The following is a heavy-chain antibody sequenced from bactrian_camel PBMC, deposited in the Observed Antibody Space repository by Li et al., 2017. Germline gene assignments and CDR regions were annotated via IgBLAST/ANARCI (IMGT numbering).Heavy chain of an antibody. Sequence: HVQLVESGGGSVQAGGSLRLSCAASGYTFSGHLTGWLRQAPGKEREGVATVDSLGITTYADSVKGRFTISRANAGTTLYLEMNSAKLVDTAMYICAAGRRQVVAGTGTAYCSLKAYDFNFWGQGTQVTVS. J-gene: IGHJ4*01. D-gene: IGHD6*01. CDR1: GYTFSGHL. V-gene: IGHV3S26*01. CDR2: VDSLGIT. CDR3: AAGRRQVVAGTGTAYCSLKAYDFNF.